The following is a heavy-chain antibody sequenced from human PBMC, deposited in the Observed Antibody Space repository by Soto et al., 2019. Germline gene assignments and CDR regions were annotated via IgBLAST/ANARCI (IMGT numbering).Heavy chain of an antibody. J-gene: IGHJ3*02. CDR3: AKDLRITMIVVVTSGERLKPAFDI. CDR1: GFTFSSYA. Sequence: GGSLRLSCAASGFTFSSYAMSWVRQAPGKGLEWVSAISGSGGSTYYADSVKGRFTISRDNSKNTRYLQMNSLRAEDTAVYYCAKDLRITMIVVVTSGERLKPAFDIWGQGTMVTVSS. V-gene: IGHV3-23*01. D-gene: IGHD3-22*01. CDR2: ISGSGGST.